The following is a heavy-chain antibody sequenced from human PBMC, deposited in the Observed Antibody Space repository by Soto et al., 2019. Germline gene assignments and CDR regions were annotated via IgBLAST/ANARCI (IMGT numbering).Heavy chain of an antibody. Sequence: GGSLRLSCAASGFTFSSYWMSWVRQAPGKGLEWVANIKVGGSEKFYVDSMEGRFTISRDDAKNSLFLQMSSLSAEDTAVYYCARGLYHLAARSVGVYFDYWGRGTLVTVSS. D-gene: IGHD6-6*01. CDR2: IKVGGSEK. CDR1: GFTFSSYW. V-gene: IGHV3-7*01. CDR3: ARGLYHLAARSVGVYFDY. J-gene: IGHJ4*02.